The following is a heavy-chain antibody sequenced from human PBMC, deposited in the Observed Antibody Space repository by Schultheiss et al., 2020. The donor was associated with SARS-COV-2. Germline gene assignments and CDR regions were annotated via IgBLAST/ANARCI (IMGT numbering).Heavy chain of an antibody. D-gene: IGHD3-16*01. V-gene: IGHV4-38-2*01. CDR1: GYSISSGYY. Sequence: SETLSLTCAVSGYSISSGYYWGWIRQPPGKGLEWIGSIYHSGSTYYNPSLKSRVTISVDTSNNQFSLKLNSVTAADTAVYYCARARGTFDIWGQGTMVTVSS. CDR2: IYHSGST. CDR3: ARARGTFDI. J-gene: IGHJ3*02.